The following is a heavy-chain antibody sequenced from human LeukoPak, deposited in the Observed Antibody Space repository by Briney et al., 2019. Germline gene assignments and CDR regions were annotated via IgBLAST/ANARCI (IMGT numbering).Heavy chain of an antibody. D-gene: IGHD5-12*01. J-gene: IGHJ4*02. Sequence: SETLSLTCTVSGGSISSSSYYWGWIRQPPGKGLEWSASIYYSGSTYYNPSLKSRVTISVDASKNQFSLKLTSVTAADTAVYYCATYSGYDLRYWGQGTLVTVSS. V-gene: IGHV4-39*01. CDR2: IYYSGST. CDR1: GGSISSSSYY. CDR3: ATYSGYDLRY.